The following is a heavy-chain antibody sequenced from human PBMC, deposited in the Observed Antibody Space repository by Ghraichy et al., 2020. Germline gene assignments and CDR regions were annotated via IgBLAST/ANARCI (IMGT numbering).Heavy chain of an antibody. Sequence: SETLSLTCAISGDSVSSNSATWNWIRQSPSRGLEWLGRTYYRSKWYNDYAVSVKSRITINPDTSKNQFSLQLNSVTPEDTAVYYCARDEYYYGSGSYCYGMDVWGQGTTVTVSS. J-gene: IGHJ6*02. D-gene: IGHD3-10*01. V-gene: IGHV6-1*01. CDR2: TYYRSKWYN. CDR3: ARDEYYYGSGSYCYGMDV. CDR1: GDSVSSNSAT.